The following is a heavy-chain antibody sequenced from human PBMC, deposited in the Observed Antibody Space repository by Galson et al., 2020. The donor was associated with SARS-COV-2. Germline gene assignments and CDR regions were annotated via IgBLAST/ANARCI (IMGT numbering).Heavy chain of an antibody. Sequence: SVKVSCKASGFTFTSSAMQWVRQARGQRLEWIGWIVVGSGNTNYAQKFQERVTITRDMSTSTAYMELSSLRSEDTAVYYCAAKKRDSSSGGHTGWFDPWGQGTLVTVSS. CDR2: IVVGSGNT. V-gene: IGHV1-58*02. D-gene: IGHD6-6*01. J-gene: IGHJ5*02. CDR1: GFTFTSSA. CDR3: AAKKRDSSSGGHTGWFDP.